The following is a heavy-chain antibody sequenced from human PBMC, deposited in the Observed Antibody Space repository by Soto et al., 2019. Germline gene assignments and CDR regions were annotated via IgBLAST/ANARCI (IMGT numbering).Heavy chain of an antibody. V-gene: IGHV3-30*18. CDR3: AKMRRPDYYDSGDYAF. Sequence: GGSLRLSCAASGFTFSSYGMHWVRQAPGKGLEWVAVISHDGNNKYYADSVKGRFTISRDNSKNTLYLQMNSLRAEDTAFYYFAKMRRPDYYDSGDYAFWGQGTLVTVSS. CDR1: GFTFSSYG. J-gene: IGHJ4*02. D-gene: IGHD3-22*01. CDR2: ISHDGNNK.